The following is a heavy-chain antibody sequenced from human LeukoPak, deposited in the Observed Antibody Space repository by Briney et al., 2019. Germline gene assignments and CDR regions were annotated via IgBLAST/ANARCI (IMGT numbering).Heavy chain of an antibody. CDR1: GYTFTGYY. J-gene: IGHJ4*02. D-gene: IGHD5-18*01. CDR3: ARVRSAMAPYFFDY. Sequence: ASVKVSCKASGYTFTGYYMHWVRQAPGQGLEWMGMINPSGGGTSYAQKFQGRVTMTRDTSTSTVYMELSSLTSEDTAMYYCARVRSAMAPYFFDYWGQGTLVTVSS. V-gene: IGHV1-46*01. CDR2: INPSGGGT.